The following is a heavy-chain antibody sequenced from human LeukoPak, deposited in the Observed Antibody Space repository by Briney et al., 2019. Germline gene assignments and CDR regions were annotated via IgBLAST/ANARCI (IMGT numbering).Heavy chain of an antibody. D-gene: IGHD3-10*01. V-gene: IGHV1-69*13. Sequence: ASVKVSCKASGGTFSSYAISWVRQAPGQGLEWMGGIIPIFGTANYAQKFRGRVTIAADESTSTAYMELSSLRSEDTAVYYCAREFTGLTMVRGVTVYYYYMDVWGKGTTVTISS. CDR2: IIPIFGTA. J-gene: IGHJ6*03. CDR3: AREFTGLTMVRGVTVYYYYMDV. CDR1: GGTFSSYA.